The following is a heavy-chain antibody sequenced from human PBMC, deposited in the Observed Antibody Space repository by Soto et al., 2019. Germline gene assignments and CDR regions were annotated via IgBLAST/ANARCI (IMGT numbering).Heavy chain of an antibody. D-gene: IGHD6-13*01. CDR3: GKLWYRSRGPDSDAFDI. J-gene: IGHJ3*02. CDR1: GFTVSSNY. CDR2: IYSGGST. Sequence: GGSLILSCAASGFTVSSNYMSWVRQAPGKGLEWVSVIYSGGSTYYADSVKGRFTISRDNSKNTLYLQLNSLKAEDTAVSYCGKLWYRSRGPDSDAFDIWGQGTMVTVSS. V-gene: IGHV3-53*01.